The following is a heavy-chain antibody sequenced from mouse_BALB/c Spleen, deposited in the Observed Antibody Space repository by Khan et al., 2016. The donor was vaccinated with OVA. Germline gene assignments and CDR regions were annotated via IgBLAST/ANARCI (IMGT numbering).Heavy chain of an antibody. CDR2: ISYSGRT. CDR3: ARSVTITTVVATDFDY. J-gene: IGHJ2*01. V-gene: IGHV3-2*02. D-gene: IGHD1-1*01. CDR1: GYSITSDYA. Sequence: EVQLQESGPGLVKPSQSLSLTCTVTGYSITSDYAWNWIRQFPGNKLEWMGYISYSGRTSYNPSLKSRISITRDTSKNQFFLQLNSVTTEDTAKYYWARSVTITTVVATDFDYWGQGTTLTVSS.